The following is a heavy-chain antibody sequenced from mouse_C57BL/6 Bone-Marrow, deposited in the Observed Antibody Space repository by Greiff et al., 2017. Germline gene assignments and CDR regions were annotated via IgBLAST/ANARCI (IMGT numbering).Heavy chain of an antibody. CDR3: ARRGPTYYAMDY. CDR1: GFTFSDYG. Sequence: EVKVVESGGGLVQPGGSLKLSCAASGFTFSDYGMAWVRQAPRKGPEGVAFISNLAYSIYYADTVTGRFTISRENAKNTLYLEMSSLRSEDTAMYYCARRGPTYYAMDYWGQGTSVTVSS. D-gene: IGHD2-10*01. V-gene: IGHV5-15*04. CDR2: ISNLAYSI. J-gene: IGHJ4*01.